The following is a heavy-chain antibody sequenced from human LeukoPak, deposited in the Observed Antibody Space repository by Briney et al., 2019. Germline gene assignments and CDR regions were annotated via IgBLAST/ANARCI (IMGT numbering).Heavy chain of an antibody. CDR2: ISSSSSYI. CDR1: GFTFSSYS. CDR3: AKDGNYGSGSYYGFYFDY. J-gene: IGHJ4*02. Sequence: GGSLRLSCAASGFTFSSYSMNWVRQAPGKGLEWVSSISSSSSYIYYADSVKGRFTISRDNAKNSLYLQMNSLRAEDTAVYYCAKDGNYGSGSYYGFYFDYWGQGTLVTVSS. D-gene: IGHD3-10*01. V-gene: IGHV3-21*04.